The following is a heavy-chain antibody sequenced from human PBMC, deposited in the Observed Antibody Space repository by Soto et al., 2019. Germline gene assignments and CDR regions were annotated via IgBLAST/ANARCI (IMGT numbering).Heavy chain of an antibody. D-gene: IGHD6-19*01. CDR3: AKDDNSGFFIGYYGLDV. CDR1: GGTFSNFA. CDR2: IIPVYSTP. V-gene: IGHV1-69*01. Sequence: VRLVQSGAEMKKPGSSVKVSCKASGGTFSNFAISWVRQAPGQGLEWLGEIIPVYSTPKYEPKFQGRVTISADESTSTAYMELSSLRSEDTAVYYCAKDDNSGFFIGYYGLDVCGPGTKVTVYS. J-gene: IGHJ6*01.